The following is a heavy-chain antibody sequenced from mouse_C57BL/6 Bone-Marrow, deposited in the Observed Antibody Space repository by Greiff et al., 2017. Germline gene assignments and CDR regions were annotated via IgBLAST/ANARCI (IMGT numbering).Heavy chain of an antibody. CDR1: GYTFTSYW. V-gene: IGHV1-64*01. CDR2: IHPNSGST. D-gene: IGHD1-1*01. Sequence: QVQLQQPGAELVKPGASVKLSCKASGYTFTSYWMHWVKQRPGQGLEWIGMIHPNSGSTNYNEKFKSKATLTVDKSSSTAYMQLSSLTSEDSAVYYCAREDTTVVSDYGGQGTTLTVSS. J-gene: IGHJ2*01. CDR3: AREDTTVVSDY.